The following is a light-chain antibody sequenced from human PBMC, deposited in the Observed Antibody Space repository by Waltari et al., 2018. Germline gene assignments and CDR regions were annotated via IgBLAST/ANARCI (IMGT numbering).Light chain of an antibody. CDR2: RNN. V-gene: IGLV1-47*01. CDR1: NSNLGNNH. Sequence: QSVMTPPPSASGTPGQRVTISCSGRNSNLGNNHVSLYQQLPGAAPKLLIYRNNQRPSGVPDRFSVSKSGTSASLAISALRSEDEGDYYGGGWDDSLNGWVFGGGTKLTVL. J-gene: IGLJ3*02. CDR3: GGWDDSLNGWV.